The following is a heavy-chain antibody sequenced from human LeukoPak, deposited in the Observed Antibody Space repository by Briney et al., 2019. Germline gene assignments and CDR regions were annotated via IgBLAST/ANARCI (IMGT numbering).Heavy chain of an antibody. CDR2: ISGDGTRT. CDR3: AKWPEGAMDYFDY. D-gene: IGHD3-16*01. J-gene: IGHJ4*02. V-gene: IGHV3-23*01. Sequence: PGGSLRLSCAASGFTLSDYYMSWIRQAPVKGLEWVSAISGDGTRTYYADSVKGRFTISRDNSKNTLYLEMSSLRVEDTAIYYCAKWPEGAMDYFDYWGQGTLVTVSS. CDR1: GFTLSDYY.